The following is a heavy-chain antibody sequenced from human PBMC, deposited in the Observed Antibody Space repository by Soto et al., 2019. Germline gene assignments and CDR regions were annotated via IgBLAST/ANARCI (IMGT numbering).Heavy chain of an antibody. CDR1: GFTFSSYA. CDR3: AKPRYCSGGSCYDFDY. V-gene: IGHV3-23*01. CDR2: ISGSGGST. D-gene: IGHD2-15*01. J-gene: IGHJ4*02. Sequence: GGSLRLSCAASGFTFSSYAMSWVRQAPGKGLEWVSAISGSGGSTYYAGSVKGRFTISRDNSKNTLYLQMNSLRAEDTAVYYCAKPRYCSGGSCYDFDYWGQGTLVTVSS.